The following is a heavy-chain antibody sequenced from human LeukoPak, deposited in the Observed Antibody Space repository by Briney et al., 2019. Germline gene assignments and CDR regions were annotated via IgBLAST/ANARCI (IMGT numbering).Heavy chain of an antibody. CDR2: ISSSGSTI. V-gene: IGHV3-48*03. CDR1: GFTFSSYE. Sequence: GGSLRLSCAASGFTFSSYEMNWVRQAPGKGLEWVSYISSSGSTIYYADSVKGRFTISRDNAKNSLYLQMNSRRAEDTAVYYCGRARRSCGMDVWGQGTTVTVSS. CDR3: GRARRSCGMDV. J-gene: IGHJ6*02.